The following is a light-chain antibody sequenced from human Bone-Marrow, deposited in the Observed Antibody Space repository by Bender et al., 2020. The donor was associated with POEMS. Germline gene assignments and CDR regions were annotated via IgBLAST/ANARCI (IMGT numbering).Light chain of an antibody. CDR1: SSNIGAGYD. V-gene: IGLV1-40*01. Sequence: QSVLTQPPSVSGAPGQRVTISCTGSSSNIGAGYDVHWYQQVPGTAPKVVIYDSTSRPSGVPDRFSGSKSGTSASLASTGLQSEDEALYYCSAWDDSLSGWVFGGGTKLTVL. J-gene: IGLJ3*02. CDR2: DST. CDR3: SAWDDSLSGWV.